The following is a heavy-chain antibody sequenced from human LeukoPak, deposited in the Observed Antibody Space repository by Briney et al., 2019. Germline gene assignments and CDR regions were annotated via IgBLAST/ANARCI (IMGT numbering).Heavy chain of an antibody. Sequence: GVSLRLSCVASGFSFNGDWMTWVRQAPGKGLEWVANIKPDGSQKYYVDSVKGRFTISRDNAEKSLFLQMNSLRAEDTAVYYCVRDGPAFLDFDYWGQGTLVTVSS. CDR2: IKPDGSQK. CDR1: GFSFNGDW. D-gene: IGHD2-2*01. V-gene: IGHV3-7*01. CDR3: VRDGPAFLDFDY. J-gene: IGHJ4*02.